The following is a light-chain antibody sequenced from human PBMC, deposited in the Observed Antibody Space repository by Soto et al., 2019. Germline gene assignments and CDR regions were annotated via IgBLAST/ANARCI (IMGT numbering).Light chain of an antibody. Sequence: QSVLTQPASVSGSPGQSITISCAGTGSDVGGYRYVSWYQQHPGKAPKLIIYEVSNRASGVSDRFSGSRSGNTASLTISGLLTEDEAVYECGSYTSSVTYVFGTGTKVTVL. CDR1: GSDVGGYRY. J-gene: IGLJ1*01. V-gene: IGLV2-14*03. CDR3: GSYTSSVTYV. CDR2: EVS.